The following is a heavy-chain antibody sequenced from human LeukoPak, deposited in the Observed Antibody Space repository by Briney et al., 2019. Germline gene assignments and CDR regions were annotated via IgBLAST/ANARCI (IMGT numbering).Heavy chain of an antibody. V-gene: IGHV3-7*01. Sequence: GGSLRLSCAASGFTFSSYWMSWVRQAPGKGPEWVANIKQDGSEKYYVDSVKGRFTISRDNAKNSLYLQMNSLRAEDTAVYYCARYRYNWNLIPYYFDYWGQGTLVTVSS. J-gene: IGHJ4*02. D-gene: IGHD1-7*01. CDR1: GFTFSSYW. CDR2: IKQDGSEK. CDR3: ARYRYNWNLIPYYFDY.